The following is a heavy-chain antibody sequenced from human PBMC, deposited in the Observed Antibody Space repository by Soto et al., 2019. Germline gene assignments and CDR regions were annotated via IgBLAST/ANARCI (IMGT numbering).Heavy chain of an antibody. Sequence: QVQLQESGPGRVKPSQTLSLTCTVSGGSISSGDYYWRWIRQPPGKGLEWIGYIYYIGSTYYNPSLKSRVTLSVDTSKNQFSLKLSSVTAADTAVYYCARERPDGSRLDPWGQGTLVTVSS. CDR1: GGSISSGDYY. CDR3: ARERPDGSRLDP. CDR2: IYYIGST. V-gene: IGHV4-30-4*01. D-gene: IGHD6-13*01. J-gene: IGHJ5*02.